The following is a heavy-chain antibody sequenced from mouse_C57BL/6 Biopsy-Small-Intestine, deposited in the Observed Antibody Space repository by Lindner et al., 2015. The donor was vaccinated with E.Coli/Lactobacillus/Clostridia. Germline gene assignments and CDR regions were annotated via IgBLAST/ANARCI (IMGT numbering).Heavy chain of an antibody. CDR1: GYTFTTSD. CDR3: ALGSNSYDH. CDR2: MNPQSGRT. Sequence: SVKVSCKTSGYTFTTSDIHWVRQASGQGLEWMGWMNPQSGRTDSAQKFQGRVALTRDTSVSTAYLELHSLRSDDTAVYFCALGSNSYDHWGQGTLITVSS. J-gene: IGHJ2*01. D-gene: IGHD4-1*01. V-gene: IGHV1-85*01.